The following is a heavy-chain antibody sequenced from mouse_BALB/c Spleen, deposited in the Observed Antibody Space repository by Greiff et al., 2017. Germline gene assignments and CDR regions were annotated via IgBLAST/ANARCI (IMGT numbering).Heavy chain of an antibody. Sequence: EVQLQQSGPELVKPGASVKIPCKASGYTFTDYNMDWVKQSHGKSLEWIGDINPNNGGTIYNQKFKGKATLTVDKSSSTAYMELRSLTSEDTAVYYCARRANYYGSSYRYFDVWGAGTTVTVSS. CDR3: ARRANYYGSSYRYFDV. V-gene: IGHV1-18*01. J-gene: IGHJ1*01. D-gene: IGHD1-1*01. CDR1: GYTFTDYN. CDR2: INPNNGGT.